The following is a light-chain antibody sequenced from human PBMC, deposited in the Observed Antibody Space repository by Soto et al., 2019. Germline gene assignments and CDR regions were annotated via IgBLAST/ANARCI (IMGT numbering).Light chain of an antibody. V-gene: IGKV1-27*01. CDR3: QKYNSALLT. CDR1: QGISNY. J-gene: IGKJ4*01. CDR2: AAS. Sequence: DIQMTQSPSSLSASVGDRVTITCRASQGISNYLAWYQQKPGKVPKLLIYAASTLHSGVPSRFSGSGSGTDFTLNISILQPEDVATYYCQKYNSALLTFGGGTQVEIK.